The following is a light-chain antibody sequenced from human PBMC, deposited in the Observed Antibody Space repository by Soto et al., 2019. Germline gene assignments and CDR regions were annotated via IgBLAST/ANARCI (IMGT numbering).Light chain of an antibody. CDR2: SAS. CDR3: QQTYDIPRT. CDR1: QSISTY. V-gene: IGKV1-39*01. Sequence: DIQMTQSPSSLSASLGDRVTITCRASQSISTYLHWYQQKPGKAPRLLIYSASSLQSGVPSRFSGSGSGADFTLTISTLQPEDFATYYCQQTYDIPRTFGGGTKVQI. J-gene: IGKJ4*01.